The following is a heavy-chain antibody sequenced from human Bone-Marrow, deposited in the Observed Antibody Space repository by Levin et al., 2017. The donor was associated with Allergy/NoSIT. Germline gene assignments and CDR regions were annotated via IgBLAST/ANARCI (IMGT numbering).Heavy chain of an antibody. Sequence: PGGSLRLSCAASGFIFSDYYMSWIRQAPGKGLEWVSFISRSSSYTVYADSVKGRFTISRDDAKNVLYLQMNSLRAEDTAVYYCARETRLLRFGELLSEVGDDYGGQGTLVTVSS. D-gene: IGHD3-10*01. J-gene: IGHJ4*02. CDR1: GFIFSDYY. V-gene: IGHV3-11*05. CDR2: ISRSSSYT. CDR3: ARETRLLRFGELLSEVGDDY.